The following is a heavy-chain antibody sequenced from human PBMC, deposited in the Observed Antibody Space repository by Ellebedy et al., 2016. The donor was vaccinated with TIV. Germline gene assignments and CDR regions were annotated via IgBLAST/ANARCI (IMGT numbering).Heavy chain of an antibody. D-gene: IGHD4-17*01. CDR1: GGSFSGYY. CDR3: ARSDGRLTYFDY. V-gene: IGHV4-34*12. Sequence: SETLSLXXAVYGGSFSGYYWSWIRQPPGKGLEWIGSFFYSGSTYFNSSLKSRVTISVDTSKKQFSLRLNSVTAADTAVYYCARSDGRLTYFDYWGPGTLVTVSS. J-gene: IGHJ4*02. CDR2: FFYSGST.